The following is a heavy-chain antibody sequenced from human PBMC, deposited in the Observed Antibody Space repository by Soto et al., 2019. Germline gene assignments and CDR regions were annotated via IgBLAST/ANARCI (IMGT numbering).Heavy chain of an antibody. CDR3: ARERGSKSMDV. V-gene: IGHV3-7*03. CDR2: IKQDGSES. CDR1: GFTFSNYW. D-gene: IGHD2-15*01. J-gene: IGHJ6*02. Sequence: GGSLRLSCAASGFTFSNYWMTWVRKAPGKGLEWVANIKQDGSESSYVGSVKGRFTISRDNSKNSLYLQVSNLRAEDAAVYYCARERGSKSMDVWGQGTTVTVSS.